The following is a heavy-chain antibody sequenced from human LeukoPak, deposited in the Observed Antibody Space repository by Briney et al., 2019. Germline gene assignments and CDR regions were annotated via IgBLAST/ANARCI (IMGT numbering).Heavy chain of an antibody. Sequence: GGSLRLSCAASGFTFSNCEMNWVRQAPGKGLEWVSYISNSGSTKYYADSVKGRFTISRDNFKNTLYLQMNSLRTEDTSVYYCAKPYYYDSSTDAFDMWGQGTMVTVSS. D-gene: IGHD3-22*01. CDR2: ISNSGSTK. CDR3: AKPYYYDSSTDAFDM. J-gene: IGHJ3*02. CDR1: GFTFSNCE. V-gene: IGHV3-48*03.